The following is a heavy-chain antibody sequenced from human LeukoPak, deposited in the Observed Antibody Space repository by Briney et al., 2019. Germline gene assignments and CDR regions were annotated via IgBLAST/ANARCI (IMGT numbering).Heavy chain of an antibody. J-gene: IGHJ4*02. CDR3: ARETDSSSCDY. V-gene: IGHV3-30*04. D-gene: IGHD6-13*01. Sequence: TGGSLRLSCAASGFIFSNYALHWVRQAPGKGLEWVAVISYDGSNKYSADSVKGRFTISRDNSKNTLYLQMNSLRPEDTAVYYCARETDSSSCDYWGQGTLVTVSS. CDR2: ISYDGSNK. CDR1: GFIFSNYA.